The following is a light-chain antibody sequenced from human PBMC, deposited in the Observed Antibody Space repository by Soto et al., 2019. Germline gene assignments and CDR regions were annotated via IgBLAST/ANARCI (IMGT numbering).Light chain of an antibody. V-gene: IGKV1-12*01. CDR3: QQANNMPLT. CDR2: GAS. J-gene: IGKJ4*01. Sequence: DVHLTQSPSSASASVGDRVTITCRASQGVNTWLAWYQKKPGKAPRLLIYGASSLQSGVPLRFSGSGSGTDFTLTISSLQPEDVGHYYCQQANNMPLTFGGGTKVDIK. CDR1: QGVNTW.